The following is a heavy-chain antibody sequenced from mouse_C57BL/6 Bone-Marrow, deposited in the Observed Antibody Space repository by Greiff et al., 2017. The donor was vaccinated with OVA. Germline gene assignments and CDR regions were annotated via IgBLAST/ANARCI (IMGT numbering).Heavy chain of an antibody. J-gene: IGHJ3*01. V-gene: IGHV1-54*01. CDR1: GYAFTNYL. CDR3: ARRASYYSNYVWFAY. Sequence: VQGVESGAELVRPGTSVKVSCKASGYAFTNYLIEWVKQRPGQGLEWIGVINPGSGGTNYNEKFKGKATLTADKSSSTAYMQLSSLTSEDSAVYFCARRASYYSNYVWFAYWGQGTLVTVSA. D-gene: IGHD2-5*01. CDR2: INPGSGGT.